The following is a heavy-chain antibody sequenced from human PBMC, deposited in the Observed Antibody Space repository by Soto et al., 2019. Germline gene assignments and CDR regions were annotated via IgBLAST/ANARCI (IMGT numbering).Heavy chain of an antibody. CDR2: IYYSGIT. J-gene: IGHJ5*02. CDR1: GVSISSSTYY. V-gene: IGHV4-39*01. D-gene: IGHD3-22*01. CDR3: ARSNSGYYKWFDP. Sequence: SETLSLTCTVSGVSISSSTYYWGWIRQPPGKGLEWIGSIYYSGITYCNPSLKSRVAISVDTSKNQFSLKLSSVTAADTAIYYCARSNSGYYKWFDPWGQGTLVTVSS.